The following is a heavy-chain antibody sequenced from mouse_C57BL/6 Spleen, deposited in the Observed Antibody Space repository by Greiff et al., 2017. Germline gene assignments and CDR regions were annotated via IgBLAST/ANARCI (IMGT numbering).Heavy chain of an antibody. CDR1: GYTFTSYT. J-gene: IGHJ1*03. D-gene: IGHD1-2*01. CDR3: ARMPANFWYFDV. Sequence: QVQLQQSGAELARPGASVKMSCKASGYTFTSYTMHWVKQRPGQGLEWIGYINPSSGNTKYNQKFKDKATLTADKSSSTASLQLSSLTSEDSAVYYCARMPANFWYFDVWGTGTTVTVSS. CDR2: INPSSGNT. V-gene: IGHV1-4*01.